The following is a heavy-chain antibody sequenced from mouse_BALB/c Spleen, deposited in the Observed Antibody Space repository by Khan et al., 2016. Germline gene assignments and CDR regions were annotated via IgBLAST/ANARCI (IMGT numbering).Heavy chain of an antibody. D-gene: IGHD1-1*01. CDR2: IFPGDGST. CDR3: ARRGYYYGRNFDY. Sequence: QVQLQQSGAELVKPGASVKLSCKASGYTFTSYAINWVRQRPEQGLEWIGWIFPGDGSTKYNEKFKGKATLTTDKSSSTAYLQLSMLTSEDSAVYFCARRGYYYGRNFDYWGQGTTLTVSS. J-gene: IGHJ2*01. CDR1: GYTFTSYA. V-gene: IGHV1-85*01.